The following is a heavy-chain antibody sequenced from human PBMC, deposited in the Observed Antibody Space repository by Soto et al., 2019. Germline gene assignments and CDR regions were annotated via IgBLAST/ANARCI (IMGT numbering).Heavy chain of an antibody. J-gene: IGHJ4*02. CDR3: ARWGIGFES. D-gene: IGHD3-16*01. CDR1: GASFSSGGYY. V-gene: IGHV4-31*03. CDR2: IYYSGNT. Sequence: QVLLQESGPGLVKPLQTLSLTCTVSGASFSSGGYYWSWIRQHPGKRLEWIGYIYYSGNTYYNPSLKSRATISADASENQFSLRLTSVTAADTGVYYCARWGIGFESWGQGTLVTVSS.